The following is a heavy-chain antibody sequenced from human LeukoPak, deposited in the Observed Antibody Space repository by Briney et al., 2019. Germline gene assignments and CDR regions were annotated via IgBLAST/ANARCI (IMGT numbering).Heavy chain of an antibody. CDR2: IYTSGST. Sequence: KPSETLSLTCTVSGGSISSYYWSWIRQPAGKGLEWIGRIYTSGSTNYNPSLKSRVTMSVDTSKNQFSLKLSSVTAADTAVYYCARGLYYDYVWGSYRYYWFDHWGQGTLVTVSS. J-gene: IGHJ5*02. CDR1: GGSISSYY. CDR3: ARGLYYDYVWGSYRYYWFDH. V-gene: IGHV4-4*07. D-gene: IGHD3-16*02.